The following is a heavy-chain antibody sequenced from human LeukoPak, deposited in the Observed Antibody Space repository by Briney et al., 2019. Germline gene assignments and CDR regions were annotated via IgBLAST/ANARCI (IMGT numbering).Heavy chain of an antibody. J-gene: IGHJ2*01. V-gene: IGHV6-1*01. CDR3: ARDSVVAGHFYWSFDL. CDR1: GDSVSSNSAA. CDR2: TYYRSKWYK. Sequence: SQTLSLTCAISGDSVSSNSAAWNWIRQSPSRGLEWLGRTYYRSKWYKDYSVSVKSRITINPDTSKNQFSLHLNSVTPEDTAVYYCARDSVVAGHFYWSFDLWGRGTLVTVSS. D-gene: IGHD6-19*01.